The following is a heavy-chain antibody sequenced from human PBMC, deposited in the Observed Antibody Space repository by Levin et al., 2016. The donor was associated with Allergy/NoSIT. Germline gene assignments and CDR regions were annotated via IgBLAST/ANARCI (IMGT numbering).Heavy chain of an antibody. Sequence: VRQMPGKGLEWMGRIDPSDSYTNYSPSFQGHVTISADKSISTAYLQWSSLKASDTAMYYCARHVPRYYDILTTTHYGMDVWGQGTTVTVSS. CDR3: ARHVPRYYDILTTTHYGMDV. D-gene: IGHD3-9*01. J-gene: IGHJ6*02. V-gene: IGHV5-10-1*01. CDR2: IDPSDSYT.